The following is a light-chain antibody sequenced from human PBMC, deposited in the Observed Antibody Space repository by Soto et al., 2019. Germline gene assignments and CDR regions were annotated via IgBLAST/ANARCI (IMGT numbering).Light chain of an antibody. Sequence: IVLTQSPDTLSLSPGERATLSCRASQSFSSSYLAWYQQKPGQAPRLLIYDASNRATGIPDRFSGSGSGTDFTLTISRLEPEDFAVYYCQQYGRSPDLFTFGPGTKVDIK. CDR3: QQYGRSPDLFT. CDR2: DAS. CDR1: QSFSSSY. V-gene: IGKV3-20*01. J-gene: IGKJ3*01.